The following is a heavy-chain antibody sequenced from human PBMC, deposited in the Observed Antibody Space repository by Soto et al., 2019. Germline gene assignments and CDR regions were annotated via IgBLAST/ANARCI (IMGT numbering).Heavy chain of an antibody. D-gene: IGHD2-15*01. Sequence: ESGEGLVQPGGSLRLSCAASGFTFSSYNIHWIRQAPGKGLEFVSAISRSGDRTYYADSVKGSFTITRDNSKNTVWLQMGSLRAEDMAVYYCARARCSSGQCYYFDSWGRGDLVSVSS. CDR1: GFTFSSYN. J-gene: IGHJ4*02. CDR3: ARARCSSGQCYYFDS. CDR2: ISRSGDRT. V-gene: IGHV3-64*02.